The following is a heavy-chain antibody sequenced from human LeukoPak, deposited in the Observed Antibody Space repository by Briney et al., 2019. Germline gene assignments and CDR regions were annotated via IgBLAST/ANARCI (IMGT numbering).Heavy chain of an antibody. V-gene: IGHV4-39*07. Sequence: SETLSPTCTVSGGLISISTYYWGWIRQPPGKGLEWIGSIYYSGTTHYNPSLKNRVTISVDTSKNQFSLKLSSVTAADTAVYYCARDVVRTSCLDYWGQGTLVTVSS. CDR2: IYYSGTT. CDR3: ARDVVRTSCLDY. J-gene: IGHJ4*02. CDR1: GGLISISTYY. D-gene: IGHD2-2*01.